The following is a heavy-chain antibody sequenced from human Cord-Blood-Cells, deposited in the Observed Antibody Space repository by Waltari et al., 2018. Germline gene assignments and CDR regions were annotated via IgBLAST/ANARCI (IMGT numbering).Heavy chain of an antibody. V-gene: IGHV3-23*04. Sequence: EVQLVESGGGLVQPGGSLRLSCAASGFTFSSYAMSWVRQAPGKGLEWVSASSGSGGSTYYADSVKGRFTISRDNSKNTLYLQMNSLRAEDTAVYYCAKEAGYDFWSGYSPDAFDIWGQGTMVTVSS. CDR2: SSGSGGST. J-gene: IGHJ3*02. D-gene: IGHD3-3*01. CDR3: AKEAGYDFWSGYSPDAFDI. CDR1: GFTFSSYA.